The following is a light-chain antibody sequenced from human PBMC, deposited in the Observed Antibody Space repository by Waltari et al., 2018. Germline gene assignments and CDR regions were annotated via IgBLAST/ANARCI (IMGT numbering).Light chain of an antibody. CDR2: GAS. CDR1: QSVLYSSNNKNY. V-gene: IGKV4-1*01. Sequence: DIVMTQSPDSLAVSLGERATINCKPSQSVLYSSNNKNYLAWYQQKPGQPPKLLIYGASTRESGVPDRFSGSGSGTDFTLTISSLQAEDVAVYYCQQCYSTPWTFGQGTKVEIK. CDR3: QQCYSTPWT. J-gene: IGKJ1*01.